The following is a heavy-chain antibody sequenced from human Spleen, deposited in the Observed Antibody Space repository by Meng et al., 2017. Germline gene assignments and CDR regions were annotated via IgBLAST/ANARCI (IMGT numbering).Heavy chain of an antibody. CDR2: IYTSGST. V-gene: IGHV4-61*02. CDR1: GGSISSGSYY. Sequence: LRLSCTVSGGSISSGSYYWSWIRQPAGKGLEWIGRIYTSGSTNYNPSLKSRVTISVDTSKNQFSLKLSSVTAADTAVYYCARSPVSKKRKEVTAMVSHFDYWGQGTLVTVSS. J-gene: IGHJ4*02. D-gene: IGHD5-18*01. CDR3: ARSPVSKKRKEVTAMVSHFDY.